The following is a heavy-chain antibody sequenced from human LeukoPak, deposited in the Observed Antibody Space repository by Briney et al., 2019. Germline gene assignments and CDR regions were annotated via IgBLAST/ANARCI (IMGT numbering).Heavy chain of an antibody. CDR1: GYTFTSYG. CDR2: ISAYNGNT. Sequence: ASVKVSCKASGYTFTSYGISWVRQAPGQGLEWMGWISAYNGNTNYAQKLQGRVTMTTDTSTNTAYMDLRSLRSDDTAVYYCARAGKTYHYGTSVYYHWGQGTLVTVSS. J-gene: IGHJ5*02. D-gene: IGHD3-22*01. V-gene: IGHV1-18*01. CDR3: ARAGKTYHYGTSVYYH.